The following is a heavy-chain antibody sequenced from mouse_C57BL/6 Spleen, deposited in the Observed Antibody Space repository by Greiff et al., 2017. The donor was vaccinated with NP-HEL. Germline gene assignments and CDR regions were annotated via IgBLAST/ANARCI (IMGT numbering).Heavy chain of an antibody. J-gene: IGHJ2*01. CDR2: ISGGGGNT. Sequence: DVKLVESGGGLVKPGGSLKLSCAASGFTFSSYTMSWVRQTPEKRLEWVATISGGGGNTYYPDSVKGRFTISRDNAKNTLYLQMSSLRSEDTALYYGARHHPLFITTGFFDYWGQGTTLTVSS. D-gene: IGHD1-1*01. CDR3: ARHHPLFITTGFFDY. CDR1: GFTFSSYT. V-gene: IGHV5-9*01.